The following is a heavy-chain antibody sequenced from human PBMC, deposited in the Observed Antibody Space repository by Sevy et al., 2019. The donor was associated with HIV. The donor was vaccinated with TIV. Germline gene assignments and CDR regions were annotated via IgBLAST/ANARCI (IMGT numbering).Heavy chain of an antibody. CDR1: GFTFSNYA. Sequence: GGSLRLSCAASGFTFSNYAMNWVRQAPGKGLESISSISNNGDRTYYMDSVRGRFTISRDNSKNMLYLQMYGLRAEDAATYYCAKVLSVTFSYWYGLDVWGQGTTVTVSS. CDR2: ISNNGDRT. CDR3: AKVLSVTFSYWYGLDV. D-gene: IGHD4-4*01. J-gene: IGHJ6*02. V-gene: IGHV3-23*01.